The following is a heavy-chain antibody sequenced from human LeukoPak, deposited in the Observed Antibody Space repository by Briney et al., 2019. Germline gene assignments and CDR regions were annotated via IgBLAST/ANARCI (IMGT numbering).Heavy chain of an antibody. CDR1: GFTFSSYG. J-gene: IGHJ4*02. Sequence: GGSLRLSCAASGFTFSSYGMHWVRQAPGKGLEWVAVISYDGSNKYYADSVKGRFTISRGNSKNTLYLQMNSLRAEDTAVYYCAKDDVAIVVVPAAAFDYWGQGTLVTVSS. CDR3: AKDDVAIVVVPAAAFDY. CDR2: ISYDGSNK. V-gene: IGHV3-30*18. D-gene: IGHD2-2*01.